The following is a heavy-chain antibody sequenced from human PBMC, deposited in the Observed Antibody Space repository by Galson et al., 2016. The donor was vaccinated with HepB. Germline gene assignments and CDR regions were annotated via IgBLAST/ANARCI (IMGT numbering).Heavy chain of an antibody. V-gene: IGHV3-74*01. CDR1: GFSFSSYW. Sequence: SLRLSCAASGFSFSSYWMHWVRQAPGKGLVWVSRINTDGSTISYADSVKGRFTISRDNSKNTLYLQMSSLRVEDTAVYYCAKDFGAIVGPTWRFHGLDYWGQGTLVTISS. J-gene: IGHJ4*02. D-gene: IGHD1-26*01. CDR3: AKDFGAIVGPTWRFHGLDY. CDR2: INTDGSTI.